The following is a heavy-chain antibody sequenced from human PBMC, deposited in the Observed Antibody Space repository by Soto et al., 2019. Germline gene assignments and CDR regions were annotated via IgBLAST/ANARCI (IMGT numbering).Heavy chain of an antibody. V-gene: IGHV4-39*01. CDR1: GGSVSSSSYY. J-gene: IGHJ5*02. D-gene: IGHD6-13*01. CDR3: ARVWGSSWKVDWFDP. Sequence: SETLSLTCTVSGGSVSSSSYYWGWIRQPPGKGLEWIGSIYYSGSTYYNPSLKSRVTISVDTSKNQFSLKLSSVTAADTAVYYCARVWGSSWKVDWFDPWGQGTLVTVSS. CDR2: IYYSGST.